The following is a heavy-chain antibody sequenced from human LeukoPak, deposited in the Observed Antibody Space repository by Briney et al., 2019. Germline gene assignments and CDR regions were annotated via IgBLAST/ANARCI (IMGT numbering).Heavy chain of an antibody. J-gene: IGHJ6*02. Sequence: SKTLSLTCTVSGGSISSYYWSWIRQPPGKGLEWIGYIYYSGSTNYNPSLKSRVTISVDTSKNQFSLKLSSVTAADTAVYYCARADPLGYYYYGMDVWGQGTTVTVSS. CDR2: IYYSGST. CDR1: GGSISSYY. CDR3: ARADPLGYYYYGMDV. V-gene: IGHV4-59*01.